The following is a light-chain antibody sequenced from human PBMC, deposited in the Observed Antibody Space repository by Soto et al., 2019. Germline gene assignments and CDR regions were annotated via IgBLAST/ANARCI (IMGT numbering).Light chain of an antibody. V-gene: IGLV3-21*02. Sequence: SYELTQPPSVSVAPGQTASITCGEDNIGSKSVHWYQQKPGQAPVLVVYDDTDRPSGIPERFSGSKSGGTATLTISRVEAGDEADYYCHVWDINTYHVVFGGGTKLTVL. CDR2: DDT. CDR1: NIGSKS. J-gene: IGLJ2*01. CDR3: HVWDINTYHVV.